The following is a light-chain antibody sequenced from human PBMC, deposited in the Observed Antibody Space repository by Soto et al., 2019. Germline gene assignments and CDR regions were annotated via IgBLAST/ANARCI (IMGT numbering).Light chain of an antibody. Sequence: DIQMTQSPSTLSASVGDRGTITCRASQSVSSWVAWYQQKPGKAPKLLIYEASILESGVPSRFSGSGSGTEFTLTISSLQPDDFATYYCQQYNTYSRTFGQGTKVDIK. CDR2: EAS. J-gene: IGKJ1*01. CDR1: QSVSSW. V-gene: IGKV1-5*03. CDR3: QQYNTYSRT.